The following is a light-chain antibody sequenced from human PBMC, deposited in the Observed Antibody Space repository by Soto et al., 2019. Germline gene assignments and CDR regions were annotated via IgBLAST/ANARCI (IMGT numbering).Light chain of an antibody. CDR3: QQYGSSPFT. CDR1: QSVSRSY. Sequence: EIVLTQSPGTLSLSPGERATLSCRASQSVSRSYLAWYQQKPGQAPRLLIYGASSRATGIPDRFSGSGSGTDVTLTISRLEPEDFAVYYCQQYGSSPFTFGPGTKVYIK. CDR2: GAS. J-gene: IGKJ3*01. V-gene: IGKV3-20*01.